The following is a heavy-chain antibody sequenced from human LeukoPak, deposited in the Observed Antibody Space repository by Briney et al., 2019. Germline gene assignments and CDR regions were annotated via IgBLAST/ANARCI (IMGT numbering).Heavy chain of an antibody. Sequence: SETLSLTCTVSGGSISSHYWSWIRQPLGKGLEWIGYIYYSGSTNYNPSLKSRVTISVDTSKNQFSLKLSSVTAADTAVYYCARKARSYYDFWSGYYTGAFDIWGQGTMVTVSS. J-gene: IGHJ3*02. CDR2: IYYSGST. CDR1: GGSISSHY. CDR3: ARKARSYYDFWSGYYTGAFDI. D-gene: IGHD3-3*01. V-gene: IGHV4-59*11.